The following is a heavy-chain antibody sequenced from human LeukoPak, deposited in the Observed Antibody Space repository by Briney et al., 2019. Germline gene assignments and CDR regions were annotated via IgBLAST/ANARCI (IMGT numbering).Heavy chain of an antibody. V-gene: IGHV3-21*01. J-gene: IGHJ3*02. CDR2: ISSSSSYI. D-gene: IGHD2-15*01. CDR1: GFTFSSYS. Sequence: GGSLRLSCAASGFTFSSYSMNWVRQAPRKGLEWVSSISSSSSYIYYADSVKGRFTISRDNAKNSLYLQMNSLRAEDTAVYYCAREKVYSRAFDIWGQGTMVTVSS. CDR3: AREKVYSRAFDI.